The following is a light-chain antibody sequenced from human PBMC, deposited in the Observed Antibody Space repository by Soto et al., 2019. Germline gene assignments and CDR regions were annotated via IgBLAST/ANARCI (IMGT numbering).Light chain of an antibody. J-gene: IGLJ1*01. CDR3: QTWGTGIRV. Sequence: QPVLTQSPSASASLGASVKLTCTLSSGHSTYAIAWHQQQPEKGPRYLMKVNSDGSHSKGDGIPDRFSGSSSGAERYLTISSLQSEGEADYYCQTWGTGIRVFGTGTKVTVL. V-gene: IGLV4-69*01. CDR1: SGHSTYA. CDR2: VNSDGSH.